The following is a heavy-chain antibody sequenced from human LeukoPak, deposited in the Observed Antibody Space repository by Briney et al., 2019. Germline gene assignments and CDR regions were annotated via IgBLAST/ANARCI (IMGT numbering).Heavy chain of an antibody. D-gene: IGHD2-21*01. V-gene: IGHV3-64*01. CDR1: GFTFSGYA. CDR2: INSNGDST. CDR3: AREERGQAINY. J-gene: IGHJ4*02. Sequence: GGSLRLSCAGSGFTFSGYAMHWVRQAPGKGLEYFSAINSNGDSTYYGSSVKGRFTISRDNSKNTLYLQMGSLRAEDMAVYYCAREERGQAINYWGQGTLVTVSS.